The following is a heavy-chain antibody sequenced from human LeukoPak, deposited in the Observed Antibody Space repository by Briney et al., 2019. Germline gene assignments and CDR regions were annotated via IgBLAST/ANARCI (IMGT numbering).Heavy chain of an antibody. D-gene: IGHD5-24*01. CDR2: ISSSSGTI. Sequence: GGSLRLSCAASGFTFSSYSMTWVRQAPGKGLEWVSYISSSSGTIYYADSVKGRFTISRDNAKNSLYLQMNSLRDEDTAVYYCARAVTRRWLQTHFDYWGQGTLVTVSS. V-gene: IGHV3-48*02. J-gene: IGHJ4*02. CDR3: ARAVTRRWLQTHFDY. CDR1: GFTFSSYS.